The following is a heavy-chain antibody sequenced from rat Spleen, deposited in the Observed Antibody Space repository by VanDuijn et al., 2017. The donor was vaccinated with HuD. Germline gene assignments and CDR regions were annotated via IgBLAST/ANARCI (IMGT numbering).Heavy chain of an antibody. J-gene: IGHJ2*01. CDR1: GFTFSDYY. CDR3: ARRHYGYTDYFDY. CDR2: ISSDGRRN. D-gene: IGHD1-9*01. Sequence: EVQLVESDGGLVQPGRSLKLSCAASGFTFSDYYMAWVRQAPTKGLEWVATISSDGRRNYYRDSVKGRFTISRDNAKSTLSLQMDSLRSEDTATYYGARRHYGYTDYFDYWGQGVMVTVSS. V-gene: IGHV5-29*01.